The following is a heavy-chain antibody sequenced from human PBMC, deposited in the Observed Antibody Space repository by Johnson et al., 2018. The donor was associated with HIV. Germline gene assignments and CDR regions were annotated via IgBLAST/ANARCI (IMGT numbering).Heavy chain of an antibody. CDR1: GLSVSSNY. Sequence: VQLVESGGGVVQPGGSLRLSCAASGLSVSSNYMTWVRQGPGKGLEWVSVIDSGGGTKYADSVTGRFIISRDNSKNTLYLQMNSLGAEDTAVYFCARGCRDGYTCDVFDVWGQGTGVTVSS. J-gene: IGHJ3*01. D-gene: IGHD5-24*01. CDR2: IDSGGGT. CDR3: ARGCRDGYTCDVFDV. V-gene: IGHV3-66*01.